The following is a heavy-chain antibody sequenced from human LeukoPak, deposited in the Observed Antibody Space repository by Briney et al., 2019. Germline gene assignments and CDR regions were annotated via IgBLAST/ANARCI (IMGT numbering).Heavy chain of an antibody. D-gene: IGHD3-10*01. Sequence: SETLSLTCTVSGGSISSYYWSWIRQPPGKGLEWIGYIYYSGSTNYNPSLKSRVTISVDTSKNQFSLKLSSVTAADTAVYYCARGPLYYYGSGSYDPWGQGTLVTVSS. CDR3: ARGPLYYYGSGSYDP. V-gene: IGHV4-59*01. CDR1: GGSISSYY. CDR2: IYYSGST. J-gene: IGHJ5*02.